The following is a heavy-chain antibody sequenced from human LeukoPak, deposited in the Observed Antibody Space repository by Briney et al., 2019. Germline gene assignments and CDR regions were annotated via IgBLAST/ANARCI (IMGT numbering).Heavy chain of an antibody. Sequence: ASVKVSCKASGYTFRSSGISWVRQAPGQGLEWMGWISAYNGNTKYAQKFQGRVTMTTDTSTSTAYVELRSLRSDDTAVYYCARMTGDPGHFDYWGQGTLVTVSS. J-gene: IGHJ4*02. CDR3: ARMTGDPGHFDY. CDR2: ISAYNGNT. CDR1: GYTFRSSG. D-gene: IGHD7-27*01. V-gene: IGHV1-18*01.